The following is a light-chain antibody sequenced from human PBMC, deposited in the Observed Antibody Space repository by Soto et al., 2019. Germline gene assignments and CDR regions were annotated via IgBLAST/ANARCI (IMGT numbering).Light chain of an antibody. J-gene: IGKJ3*01. CDR1: QSISSW. Sequence: DIQITQSPSTLSASVGARFPITGRASQSISSWLAWYQQKPGTAPKLLIYDASNLETGVPSRFSGSGSGTDFTFTISRLQPEDIATYYCQQYDNPITFGPGTKVDIK. CDR3: QQYDNPIT. CDR2: DAS. V-gene: IGKV1-33*01.